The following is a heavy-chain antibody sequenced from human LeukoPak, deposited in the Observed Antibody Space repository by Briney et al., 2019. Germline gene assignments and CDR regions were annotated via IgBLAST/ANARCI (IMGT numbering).Heavy chain of an antibody. CDR3: ARDALVRDYSNSDY. J-gene: IGHJ4*02. Sequence: ASVKVSCKASGYIFTGYYIHWVREAPGQGLEWMGWINPNSGGTNYAQKFQGRVTMTRDTSISTAYMELSRLTSDDTAVYYCARDALVRDYSNSDYWGQGTLVTVSS. CDR2: INPNSGGT. CDR1: GYIFTGYY. D-gene: IGHD4-11*01. V-gene: IGHV1-2*02.